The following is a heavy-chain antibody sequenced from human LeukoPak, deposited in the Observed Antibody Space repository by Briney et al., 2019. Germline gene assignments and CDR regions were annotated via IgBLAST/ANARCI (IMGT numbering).Heavy chain of an antibody. CDR3: ASMAVAAAVDY. CDR1: GGSISSSSYY. D-gene: IGHD6-19*01. V-gene: IGHV4-39*07. Sequence: SETLSLTCTVSGGSISSSSYYWGWIRQPPGKGLEWIGSIYYSGSTYYNPSLKSRVTISVDTSKNQFSLKLSSVTAADTAVYYCASMAVAAAVDYWGQGTLVTVSS. J-gene: IGHJ4*02. CDR2: IYYSGST.